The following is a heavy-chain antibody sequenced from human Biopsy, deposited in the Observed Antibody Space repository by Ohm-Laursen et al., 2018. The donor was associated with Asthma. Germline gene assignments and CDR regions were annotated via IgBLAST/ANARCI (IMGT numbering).Heavy chain of an antibody. CDR2: INAANGNT. J-gene: IGHJ3*02. CDR1: GYTFINYA. Sequence: ASVNVSCKASGYTFINYAIHWVRQAPGHSLEWMGWINAANGNTKYPQKFQGRLTISRDTSASTAYMDLSSLRSEDTAVYYRARTYFDFLTGQVHDAFAMWGQGTMVTVSS. D-gene: IGHD3-9*01. V-gene: IGHV1-3*01. CDR3: ARTYFDFLTGQVHDAFAM.